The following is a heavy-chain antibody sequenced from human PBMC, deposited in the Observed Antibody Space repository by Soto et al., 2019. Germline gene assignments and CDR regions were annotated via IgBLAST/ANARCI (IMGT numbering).Heavy chain of an antibody. CDR2: ISSSGSTI. CDR3: ARDNGGLLFDY. Sequence: ESGGGLVQPGGSLRLSCAASGFTFSSYEMNWVRQAPGKGLEWVSYISSSGSTIYYADSVKGRFTICRDNAKNSLYLQMSSLRAEDTAVYYCARDNGGLLFDYWGQGTLVTVSS. V-gene: IGHV3-48*03. D-gene: IGHD3-16*01. J-gene: IGHJ4*02. CDR1: GFTFSSYE.